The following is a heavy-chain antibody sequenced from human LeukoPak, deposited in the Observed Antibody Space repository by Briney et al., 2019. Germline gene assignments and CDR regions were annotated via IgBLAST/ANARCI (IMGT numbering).Heavy chain of an antibody. J-gene: IGHJ5*02. V-gene: IGHV1-2*02. D-gene: IGHD6-19*01. CDR3: ARDKGGSGWYRGWFDP. CDR1: GYTFTGYY. CDR2: INPNSGGT. Sequence: ASVKVSCKASGYTFTGYYMHWVRQAPGQGLEWMGWINPNSGGTNYAQKFQGRVTMTRDTSISTAYMELSRLRSDDTAVYYCARDKGGSGWYRGWFDPWGQGTLVTVSS.